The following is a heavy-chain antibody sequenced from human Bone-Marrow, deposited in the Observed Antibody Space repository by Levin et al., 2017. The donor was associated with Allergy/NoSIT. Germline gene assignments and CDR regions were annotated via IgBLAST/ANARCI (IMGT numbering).Heavy chain of an antibody. V-gene: IGHV3-30*18. CDR2: ISYDGSYK. D-gene: IGHD6-19*01. CDR3: AKEENAYFIAVAGTPEA. J-gene: IGHJ5*02. Sequence: GESLKISCAGSGFTFNNYAMHWVRQAPGKGLEWVALISYDGSYKYYLDSVKGRFTISRDSSENTVFLQMNSLRAEDTAVYYCAKEENAYFIAVAGTPEAWGQGTLVTVSP. CDR1: GFTFNNYA.